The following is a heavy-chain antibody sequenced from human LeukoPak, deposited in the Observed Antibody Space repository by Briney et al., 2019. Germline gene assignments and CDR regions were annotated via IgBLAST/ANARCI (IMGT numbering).Heavy chain of an antibody. CDR2: IDWDDEK. D-gene: IGHD6-6*01. V-gene: IGHV2-70*13. J-gene: IGHJ4*02. Sequence: ESGPALVNPTQTLTLTCTFSGFSLSTSGVCVSWIRQPPGKALEWLALIDWDDEKFYRTSLKTRLTISHDTSKNQVVLTVTNMDPVDTATYYCARTGPVPALSYFDYWGQGTLVTVSS. CDR1: GFSLSTSGVC. CDR3: ARTGPVPALSYFDY.